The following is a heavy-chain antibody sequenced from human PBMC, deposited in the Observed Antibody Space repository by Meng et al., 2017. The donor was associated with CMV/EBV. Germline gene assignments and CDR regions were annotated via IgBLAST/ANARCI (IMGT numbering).Heavy chain of an antibody. CDR2: ISSSSSYI. V-gene: IGHV3-21*01. D-gene: IGHD3-10*01. CDR3: ARGAEGRLLWFGELLEINDY. CDR1: GFTFSSYS. J-gene: IGHJ4*02. Sequence: ESLKISGAASGFTFSSYSMNWVRQAPGKGLEWVSSISSSSSYIYYADSVKGRFTISRDNAKNSLYLQMNSLRAEDTAVYYCARGAEGRLLWFGELLEINDYWGQGTLVTVSS.